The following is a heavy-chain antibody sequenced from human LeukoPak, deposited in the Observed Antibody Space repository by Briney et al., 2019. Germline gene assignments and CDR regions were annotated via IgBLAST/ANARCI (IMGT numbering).Heavy chain of an antibody. D-gene: IGHD1/OR15-1a*01. CDR2: ISYDGSNK. Sequence: WGSLRLSCAASGFTFSSYGMHWVRQALGKGLEWVAVISYDGSNKYYADSVKGRFTISRDNSKNTLYLQMNSLRAEDTAVYYCAKGGEQVTWNFQNWGQGTLVTVSS. CDR3: AKGGEQVTWNFQN. J-gene: IGHJ1*01. CDR1: GFTFSSYG. V-gene: IGHV3-30*18.